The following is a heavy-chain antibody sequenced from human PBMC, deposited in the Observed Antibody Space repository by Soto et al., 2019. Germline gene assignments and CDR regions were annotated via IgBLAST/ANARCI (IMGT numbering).Heavy chain of an antibody. CDR2: ISAYNGNT. CDR3: ARDHILRFLEWLDYGMDV. Sequence: ASVKVSCKASGYTFTSYGISWVRQAPGQGLEWMGWISAYNGNTNYAQKLQGRVTMTTDTSTSTAYMELRSLRSDDTAVYYCARDHILRFLEWLDYGMDVWGQGTTVTVSS. D-gene: IGHD3-3*01. CDR1: GYTFTSYG. J-gene: IGHJ6*02. V-gene: IGHV1-18*04.